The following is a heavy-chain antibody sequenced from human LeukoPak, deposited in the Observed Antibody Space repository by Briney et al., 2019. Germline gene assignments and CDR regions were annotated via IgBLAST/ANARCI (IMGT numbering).Heavy chain of an antibody. CDR3: AMRDGHSTSSGDT. CDR2: INQSGRT. CDR1: GGSFRNYY. V-gene: IGHV4-34*01. Sequence: SETLSLTCGFYGGSFRNYYWSCIRQSPGKGLEWIGEINQSGRTNYNPSLKTRLTISVDTAKNLFSLNLTSMTAADTATYYCAMRDGHSTSSGDTWGQGTLVTVSS. J-gene: IGHJ5*02. D-gene: IGHD6-6*01.